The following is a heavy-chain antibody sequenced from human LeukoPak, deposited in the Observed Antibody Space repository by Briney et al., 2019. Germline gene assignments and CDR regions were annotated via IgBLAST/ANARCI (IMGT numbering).Heavy chain of an antibody. CDR2: IYYSGST. V-gene: IGHV4-59*08. CDR1: GGSISSYY. D-gene: IGHD6-19*01. Sequence: SETLSLTCTVSGGSISSYYWSWIRQPPGKGLEWIGYIYYSGSTNYNPSLKSRVTISVDTSKNQFSLKLSSVTAADTAVYYCARLFGYSSGWYDYWGQGTLVTVSS. CDR3: ARLFGYSSGWYDY. J-gene: IGHJ4*02.